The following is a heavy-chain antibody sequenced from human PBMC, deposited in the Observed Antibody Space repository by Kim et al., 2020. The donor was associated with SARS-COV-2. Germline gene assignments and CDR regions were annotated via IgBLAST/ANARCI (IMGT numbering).Heavy chain of an antibody. Sequence: SETLSLTCTVSGGSISSHSWSWIRQPPGXGXEWIGYTYYSGSTNYNPSLKSRVTISVDTSKNQFSLKLSSVTAADAAVYYCARDRIGHCSSTSCSLHFDYXGQXTXVTVSS. V-gene: IGHV4-59*11. J-gene: IGHJ4*02. CDR3: ARDRIGHCSSTSCSLHFDY. CDR2: TYYSGST. CDR1: GGSISSHS. D-gene: IGHD2-2*01.